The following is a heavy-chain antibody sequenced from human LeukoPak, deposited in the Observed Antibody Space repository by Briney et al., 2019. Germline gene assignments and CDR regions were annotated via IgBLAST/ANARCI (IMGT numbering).Heavy chain of an antibody. CDR3: ARRDYYDSSGYSPLFDY. Sequence: PSETLSLTCTVSGGSISSSSYYWGWIRQPPGKGLEWVSGMSGNGGTTYYADSVKGRFTISRDNSKNTLYLQMNNLRAEDTAVYYCARRDYYDSSGYSPLFDYWGQGTLVTVSS. CDR2: MSGNGGTT. D-gene: IGHD3-22*01. V-gene: IGHV3-23*01. CDR1: GGSISSSSYY. J-gene: IGHJ4*02.